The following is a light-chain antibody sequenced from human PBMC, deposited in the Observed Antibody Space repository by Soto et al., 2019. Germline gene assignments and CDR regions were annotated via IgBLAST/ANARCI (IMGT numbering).Light chain of an antibody. CDR3: CSYAGGSTVV. J-gene: IGLJ2*01. CDR2: EGN. Sequence: QSALTQPASVSGSPGQSITISCTGTSSDVGSYNLVSWYQQHPGKAPKLMIYEGNKRPSGVSNRFSGSKSGNTASLTISGLKAEDEADYYCCSYAGGSTVVFGGGTKLTVL. V-gene: IGLV2-23*01. CDR1: SSDVGSYNL.